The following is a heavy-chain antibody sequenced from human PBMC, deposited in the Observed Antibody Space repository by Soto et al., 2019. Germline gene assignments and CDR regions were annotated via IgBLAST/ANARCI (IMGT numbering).Heavy chain of an antibody. V-gene: IGHV1-8*01. J-gene: IGHJ4*02. CDR3: AIETRQQQPIDY. CDR2: MNPNSGNT. Sequence: ASVKVSCKTSGYTFTSYDINWVRQATGQGLEWMGWMNPNSGNTGFAQKFQGRVTMTRNTSINTAYMELSGLRSEDTAVYYCAIETRQQQPIDYRCQGTLVT. D-gene: IGHD6-13*01. CDR1: GYTFTSYD.